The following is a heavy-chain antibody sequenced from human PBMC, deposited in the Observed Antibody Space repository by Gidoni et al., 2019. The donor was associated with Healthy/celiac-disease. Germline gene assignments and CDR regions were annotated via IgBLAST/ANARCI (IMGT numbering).Heavy chain of an antibody. CDR2: INPNSGGT. CDR3: ARDYCSGGSCYGHFDY. Sequence: QVQLVQSGAEVKKPGASVTVSCKASGYTFTGYYMHWVRQAPGQGLEWMGWINPNSGGTNYAQKFQGRVTMTRDTSISTAYMELSRLRSDDTAVYYCARDYCSGGSCYGHFDYWGQGTLVTVSS. CDR1: GYTFTGYY. V-gene: IGHV1-2*02. J-gene: IGHJ4*02. D-gene: IGHD2-15*01.